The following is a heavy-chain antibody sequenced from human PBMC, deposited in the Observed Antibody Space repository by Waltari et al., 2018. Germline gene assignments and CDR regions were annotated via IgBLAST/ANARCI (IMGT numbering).Heavy chain of an antibody. CDR1: AYTSTGYF. CDR2: INPNSGGT. V-gene: IGHV1-2*05. CDR3: ATWRENAFDV. D-gene: IGHD1-1*01. J-gene: IGHJ3*01. Sequence: QLQLVQSGAEMKKRGASVKVSCEASAYTSTGYFIHWVRQAPGQGLEWMGRINPNSGGTNYAQKFQGRVTLTRDKSINTAYMDLSRLTSDDTGMYYCATWRENAFDVWGQGTMVTVST.